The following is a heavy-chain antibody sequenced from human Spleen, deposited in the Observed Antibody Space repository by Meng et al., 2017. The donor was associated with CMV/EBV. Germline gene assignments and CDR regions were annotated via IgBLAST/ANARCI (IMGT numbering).Heavy chain of an antibody. CDR2: IYHDGTNK. V-gene: IGHV3-30*02. D-gene: IGHD2-15*01. CDR3: AKDEGSHSKWPQYSLDY. Sequence: GESLKISCAASGFTFSNYWMHWVRQAPGKGLEWVAFIYHDGTNKYYADSVKGRFTISRDNFENTLYLQMDSLGAGDTAVYYCAKDEGSHSKWPQYSLDYWGQGTLVTVSS. J-gene: IGHJ4*02. CDR1: GFTFSNYW.